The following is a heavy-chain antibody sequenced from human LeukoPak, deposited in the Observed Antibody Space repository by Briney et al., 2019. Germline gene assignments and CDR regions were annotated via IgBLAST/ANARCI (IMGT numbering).Heavy chain of an antibody. CDR1: GFTFSSYA. J-gene: IGHJ4*02. D-gene: IGHD2-15*01. V-gene: IGHV3-23*01. CDR3: AKTTIVVVVAATIFDY. Sequence: GGSLRLSCAASGFTFSSYAMSWVRQAPGKGLEWVSAISGSGGSTYYADSVKGWFTISRDNSKNTLYLQMNSLRAEDTAVYYCAKTTIVVVVAATIFDYWGQGALVTVSS. CDR2: ISGSGGST.